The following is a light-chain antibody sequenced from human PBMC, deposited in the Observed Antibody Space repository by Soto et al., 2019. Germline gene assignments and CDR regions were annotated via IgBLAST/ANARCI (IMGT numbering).Light chain of an antibody. CDR2: KAS. CDR1: ESMGSW. J-gene: IGKJ2*01. Sequence: DIQMTQSPSTLSASVGDRVSITCRASESMGSWLAWYQQKPGQAPQLLIYKASSLESGVPSRFSGSGAGTEVTRTISSLQPDDLATHDCQQYNSDSTFGQGTKREIK. V-gene: IGKV1-5*03. CDR3: QQYNSDST.